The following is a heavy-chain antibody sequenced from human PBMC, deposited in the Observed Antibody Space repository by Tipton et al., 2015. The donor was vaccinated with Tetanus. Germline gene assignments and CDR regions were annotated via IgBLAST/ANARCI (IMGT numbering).Heavy chain of an antibody. D-gene: IGHD3-22*01. J-gene: IGHJ5*02. V-gene: IGHV4-59*01. CDR2: IYDSYDSGST. CDR3: AKGAARYYYDLSLPT. CDR1: GGSITSYY. Sequence: TLSLTCTVSGGSITSYYWTWIRQPPGKGLEWIGYIYDSYDSGSTKYNPSLKSRVTISVDTPRAQFSLKLRSVTAADTAVYYCAKGAARYYYDLSLPTWGQRALVSVSS.